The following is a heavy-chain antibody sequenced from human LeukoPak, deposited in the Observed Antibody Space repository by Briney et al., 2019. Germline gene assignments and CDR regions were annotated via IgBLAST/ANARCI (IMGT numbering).Heavy chain of an antibody. Sequence: GGSLRLSCAASGFTFSDYGMHWVRQAPGKGLEWVAFIRYDGSNEYYADSVKGRFTISRDNAKNSLYLQMNSLRAEDTAVYYCARLAYYDSRSSLDYWGQGTLVTVSS. J-gene: IGHJ4*02. CDR1: GFTFSDYG. D-gene: IGHD3-22*01. V-gene: IGHV3-30*02. CDR3: ARLAYYDSRSSLDY. CDR2: IRYDGSNE.